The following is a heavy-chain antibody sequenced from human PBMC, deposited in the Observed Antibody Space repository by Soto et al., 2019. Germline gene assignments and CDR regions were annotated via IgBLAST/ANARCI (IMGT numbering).Heavy chain of an antibody. CDR1: GVTFSNYA. CDR2: ISHSGSST. D-gene: IGHD3-10*01. Sequence: HPGGSLRLSCAASGVTFSNYAMNWVRQDPGKGLEWVSGISHSGSSTYYADSVKGRFTISRDNSKNTLFLQMNSLTAEDTAVYYCAKGSWVHHGSEGGNWLDPWGQGTLVTVSS. J-gene: IGHJ5*02. CDR3: AKGSWVHHGSEGGNWLDP. V-gene: IGHV3-23*01.